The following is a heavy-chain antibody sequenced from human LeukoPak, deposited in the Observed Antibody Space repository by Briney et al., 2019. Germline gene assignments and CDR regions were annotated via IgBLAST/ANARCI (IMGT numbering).Heavy chain of an antibody. V-gene: IGHV3-23*01. J-gene: IGHJ4*02. Sequence: GGSLRLSCAASGFTFSSYAMSWVRQAPGKGLEWVSAISGSGGSTYYADSVKGRFTISRDNSKNTLYLQMNSLRAEDTAVYYCARDQANHYYDILTGYYFDYWGQGTLVTVSS. CDR1: GFTFSSYA. CDR2: ISGSGGST. D-gene: IGHD3-9*01. CDR3: ARDQANHYYDILTGYYFDY.